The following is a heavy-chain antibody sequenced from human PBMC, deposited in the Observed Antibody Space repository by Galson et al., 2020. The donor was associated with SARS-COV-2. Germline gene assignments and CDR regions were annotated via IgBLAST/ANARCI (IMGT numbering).Heavy chain of an antibody. Sequence: GGSLRLSCAASGFTFSSYWMHWVRQAPGKGLVWVSRIHSDGSSTTYADSVKGRFNISRDNAKNTLYLQMNSLRAEDTAVYYCAKEYYYDSSGPLDVFDIWGQGTMVTVSS. J-gene: IGHJ3*02. CDR1: GFTFSSYW. D-gene: IGHD3-22*01. CDR2: IHSDGSST. CDR3: AKEYYYDSSGPLDVFDI. V-gene: IGHV3-74*01.